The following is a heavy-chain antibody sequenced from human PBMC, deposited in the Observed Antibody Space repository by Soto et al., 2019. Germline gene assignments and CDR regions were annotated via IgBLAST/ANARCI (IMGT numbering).Heavy chain of an antibody. CDR3: ARLRHYDLDY. V-gene: IGHV3-30-3*01. CDR2: ISYDGSNK. J-gene: IGHJ4*02. D-gene: IGHD4-17*01. CDR1: GFTFSSCA. Sequence: QPGGSLRLSCAASGFTFSSCAMHWVRQAPGKGLEWVAVISYDGSNKYYADSVKGRFTISRDNSKNTLYLQMNSLRAEDTAVYYYARLRHYDLDYWGQGPLVTVSS.